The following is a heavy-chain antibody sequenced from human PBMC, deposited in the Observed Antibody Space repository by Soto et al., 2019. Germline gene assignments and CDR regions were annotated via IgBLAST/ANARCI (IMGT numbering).Heavy chain of an antibody. J-gene: IGHJ6*02. CDR3: AKVGGLAAAGTGGMDV. CDR1: GFTFSSYG. D-gene: IGHD6-13*01. Sequence: PGGSLRLSCAASGFTFSSYGMHWVRQAPGKGLEWVAVISYDGSNKYYADSVKGRFTISRDNSKNTLYLQMNSLRAEDTAVYYCAKVGGLAAAGTGGMDVWGQGTTVTV. CDR2: ISYDGSNK. V-gene: IGHV3-30*18.